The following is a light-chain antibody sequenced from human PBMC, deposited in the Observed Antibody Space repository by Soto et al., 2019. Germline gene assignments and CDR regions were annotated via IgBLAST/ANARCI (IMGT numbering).Light chain of an antibody. CDR2: GAS. J-gene: IGKJ1*01. Sequence: EIVLTQSPCSLSLSPVAIATLSCRALQSVSSSYLAWYQQKPGQAPRLLTYGASSRATGIPDRFSGSGSGTDFTLTISRLEPEDFAVYYCQQYGSSPLWTFGQGTKVDIK. CDR1: QSVSSSY. CDR3: QQYGSSPLWT. V-gene: IGKV3-20*01.